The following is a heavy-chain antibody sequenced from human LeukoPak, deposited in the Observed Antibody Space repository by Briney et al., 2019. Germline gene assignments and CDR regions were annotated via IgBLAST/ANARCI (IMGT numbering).Heavy chain of an antibody. D-gene: IGHD3-22*01. CDR1: GFTFSSYS. V-gene: IGHV3-48*02. Sequence: GSLRLSCAASGFTFSSYSMNWVRQAPGKGLEWVSYISSSSSTIYYADSVKGRFTISRDNAKNSLYLQMNSLRDEDTAVYYCARDPPLYYDRSGTVDYWGQGTLVTVSS. CDR2: ISSSSSTI. J-gene: IGHJ4*02. CDR3: ARDPPLYYDRSGTVDY.